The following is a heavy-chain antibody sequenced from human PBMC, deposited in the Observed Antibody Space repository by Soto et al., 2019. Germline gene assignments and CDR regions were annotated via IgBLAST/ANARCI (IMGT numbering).Heavy chain of an antibody. CDR2: MYHSGST. J-gene: IGHJ6*02. CDR1: GGSISSGGYS. D-gene: IGHD3-16*01. Sequence: PSETLSLTCAVSGGSISSGGYSWSWIRQPPGKGLEWIGYMYHSGSTYYNPSLKSRVTISIDRSKNQFSLKLSSVTAADTAVYYCARGFRLMTQHLDYYGMDVWGQGTTVTVSS. CDR3: ARGFRLMTQHLDYYGMDV. V-gene: IGHV4-30-2*01.